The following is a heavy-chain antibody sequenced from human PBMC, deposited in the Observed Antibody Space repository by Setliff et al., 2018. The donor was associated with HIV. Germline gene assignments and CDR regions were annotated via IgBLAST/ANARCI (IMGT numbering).Heavy chain of an antibody. CDR1: GDSISSHY. CDR2: LYFGGST. CDR3: ARPVSKNFYGLDV. J-gene: IGHJ6*02. Sequence: PLETLSLTCTVSGDSISSHYWSWIRQPPGKGLEWIGTLYFGGSTSYNSSLKGRVTISAATSKNVFSLNMTSVTAADTAVYYCARPVSKNFYGLDVWGLGTTVTVSS. V-gene: IGHV4-59*11.